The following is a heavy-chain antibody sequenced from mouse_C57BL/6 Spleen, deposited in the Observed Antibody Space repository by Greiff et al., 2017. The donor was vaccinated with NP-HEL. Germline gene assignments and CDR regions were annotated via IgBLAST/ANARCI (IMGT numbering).Heavy chain of an antibody. CDR3: ARVTTVVALYYYAMDY. D-gene: IGHD1-1*01. CDR2: ILPGSGST. Sequence: QVQLKESGAELMKPGASVKLSCKATGYTFTGYWIEWVKQRPGHGLEWIGEILPGSGSTNYNEKFKGKATFTADTSSNTAYMQLSSLTTEDSAIYYCARVTTVVALYYYAMDYWGQGTSVTVSS. CDR1: GYTFTGYW. J-gene: IGHJ4*01. V-gene: IGHV1-9*01.